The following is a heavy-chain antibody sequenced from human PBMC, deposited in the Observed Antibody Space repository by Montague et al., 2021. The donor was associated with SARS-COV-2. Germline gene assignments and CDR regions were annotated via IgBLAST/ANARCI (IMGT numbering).Heavy chain of an antibody. J-gene: IGHJ4*02. CDR3: AHIRRMYYFDD. V-gene: IGHV2-5*02. D-gene: IGHD2/OR15-2a*01. CDR1: GFLLSSSGVG. CDR2: IYWDDDT. Sequence: PALVKPTQTLTLTCTFSGFLLSSSGVGVGWIRQPPGKAPEWLALIYWDDDTRYSPPLKSRLTVTKGTSKNQVALTLTNMDTVDTATYFCAHIRRMYYFDDWGQGTLVTVSS.